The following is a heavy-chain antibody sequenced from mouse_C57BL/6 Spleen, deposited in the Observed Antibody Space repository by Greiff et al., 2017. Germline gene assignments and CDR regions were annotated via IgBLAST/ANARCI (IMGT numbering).Heavy chain of an antibody. Sequence: VKLVESGPELVKPGASVKISCKASGYAFSSSWMNWVKQRPGKGLEWIGRIYPGDGDTNYNGKFKGKATLTADKSSSTAYMQLSSLTSEDSAVYFCARMGDPYYAMDYWGQGTSVTVSS. CDR2: IYPGDGDT. J-gene: IGHJ4*01. D-gene: IGHD3-3*01. V-gene: IGHV1-82*01. CDR1: GYAFSSSW. CDR3: ARMGDPYYAMDY.